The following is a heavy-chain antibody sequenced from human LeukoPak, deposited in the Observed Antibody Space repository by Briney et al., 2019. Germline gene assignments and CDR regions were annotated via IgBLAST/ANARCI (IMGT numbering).Heavy chain of an antibody. CDR2: ISADSSYI. J-gene: IGHJ4*02. V-gene: IGHV3-21*01. CDR3: ARDLPTIDY. CDR1: GFTFSSYS. Sequence: GGSLRLSCAASGFTFSSYSMNWVRQAPGKGLEWVSCISADSSYIYYADSAKGRFTISRDNARNSLYLQMNSLRAEDTAVYYCARDLPTIDYWGQGTLVTVSS.